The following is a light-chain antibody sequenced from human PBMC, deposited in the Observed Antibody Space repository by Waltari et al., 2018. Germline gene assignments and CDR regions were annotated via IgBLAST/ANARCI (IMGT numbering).Light chain of an antibody. CDR1: QTVDSNS. Sequence: IALTQSPGTLSLSPGERATLSCRVSQTVDSNSVAWYQQRPGQVPRLLIFAASSRATGIPDRFSASGSGTDFTLTISRLEPEDFAVYYCQQYDWSPPGYTFGQGTKLEIK. CDR3: QQYDWSPPGYT. CDR2: AAS. V-gene: IGKV3-20*01. J-gene: IGKJ2*01.